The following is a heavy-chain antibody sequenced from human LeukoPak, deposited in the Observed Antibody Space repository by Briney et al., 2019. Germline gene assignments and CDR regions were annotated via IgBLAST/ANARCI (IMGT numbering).Heavy chain of an antibody. Sequence: ASVKVSCKASGYTFTGYYMHWVRQAPGQGLEWMGWINPSSGGTNYAQKFQGRVIMTRDTSISTAYMELSRLRSDDTAIYYCARDVGEYCSSVSCYASDYWGQGTLVTVSS. J-gene: IGHJ4*02. CDR1: GYTFTGYY. CDR2: INPSSGGT. CDR3: ARDVGEYCSSVSCYASDY. V-gene: IGHV1-2*02. D-gene: IGHD2-2*01.